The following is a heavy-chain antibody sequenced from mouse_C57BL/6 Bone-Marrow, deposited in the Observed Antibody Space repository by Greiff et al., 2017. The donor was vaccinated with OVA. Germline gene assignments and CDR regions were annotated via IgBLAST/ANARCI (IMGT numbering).Heavy chain of an antibody. Sequence: QVQLKQPGAELVKPGASVKLSCKASGYTFTSYWMQWVKQRPGQGLEWIGEIDPSDSYTNYNQKFKGKATLTVDTSSSSAFMQLSSLTSEDSAVYYCARSWRGNWGQGTTLTVSS. CDR3: ARSWRGN. CDR1: GYTFTSYW. J-gene: IGHJ2*01. CDR2: IDPSDSYT. V-gene: IGHV1-50*01.